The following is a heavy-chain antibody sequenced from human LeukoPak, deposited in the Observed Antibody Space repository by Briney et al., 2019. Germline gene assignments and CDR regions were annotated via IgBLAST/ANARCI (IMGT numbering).Heavy chain of an antibody. D-gene: IGHD3-3*01. CDR1: GGSISSYY. Sequence: PSETLSLTCTVSGGSISSYYWSWIRQPPGKGLEWIEYIYYSGSTNYNPSLKSRVTISVDTSKNQFSLKLSSVTAADTAVYYCARHARLITTTAFDIWGQGTMVTVSS. V-gene: IGHV4-59*08. J-gene: IGHJ3*02. CDR2: IYYSGST. CDR3: ARHARLITTTAFDI.